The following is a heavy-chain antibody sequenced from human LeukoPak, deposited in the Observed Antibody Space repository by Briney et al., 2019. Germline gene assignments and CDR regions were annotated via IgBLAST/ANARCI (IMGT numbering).Heavy chain of an antibody. D-gene: IGHD3-3*01. J-gene: IGHJ4*02. V-gene: IGHV4-31*03. CDR3: ARVTARVAFDY. CDR2: IYYSGST. Sequence: PSETLSLTCTVSGGSISSGGYYWSWIRQHPGKGLEWIGYIYYSGSTYYNPSLKSRVSISEDTSQNQFSLKLSSVTAADTAVYYCARVTARVAFDYWGQGTLVTVSS. CDR1: GGSISSGGYY.